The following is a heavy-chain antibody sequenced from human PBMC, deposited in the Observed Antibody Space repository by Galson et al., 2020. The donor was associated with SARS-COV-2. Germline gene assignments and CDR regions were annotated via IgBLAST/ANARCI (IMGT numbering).Heavy chain of an antibody. Sequence: GGSLRLSCAASGFTFSSYAMSWVRQAPGKGLDWVSAISGSGGSTYYADSVKGRFTISRDNSKNTLYLQMNSLRAEDTAVYYCAKDLIIYDILTGFDYWGQGTLVTVSS. CDR1: GFTFSSYA. J-gene: IGHJ4*02. V-gene: IGHV3-23*01. CDR3: AKDLIIYDILTGFDY. CDR2: ISGSGGST. D-gene: IGHD3-9*01.